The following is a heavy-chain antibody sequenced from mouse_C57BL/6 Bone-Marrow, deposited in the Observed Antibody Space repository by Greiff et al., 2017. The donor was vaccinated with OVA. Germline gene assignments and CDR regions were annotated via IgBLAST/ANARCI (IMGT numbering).Heavy chain of an antibody. CDR1: GFTFSDYG. V-gene: IGHV5-17*01. CDR3: ARGGYYPAWFAY. D-gene: IGHD2-3*01. CDR2: ISSGSSTI. Sequence: EVQVVESGGGLVKPGGSLKLSCAASGFTFSDYGMHWVRQAPEKGLVWVAYISSGSSTIYYADTVKGRFTISRDNAKNTLFLQMTSLRSEDTAMYYCARGGYYPAWFAYWGQGTLVTVSA. J-gene: IGHJ3*01.